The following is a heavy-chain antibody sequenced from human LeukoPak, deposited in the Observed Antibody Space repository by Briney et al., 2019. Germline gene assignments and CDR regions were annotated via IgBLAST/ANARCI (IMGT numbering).Heavy chain of an antibody. J-gene: IGHJ1*01. Sequence: QSAGSLRLSCAASGFIFTSYAMSWVRQDPGRGLEWVSAISGSDGSTYYADSVKGRFTISRDNSKNTLYLQMNSLRAEDTAVYYCTKDRYSSSPNRYFQHWGQGTLVTVSS. CDR1: GFIFTSYA. D-gene: IGHD6-6*01. CDR3: TKDRYSSSPNRYFQH. CDR2: ISGSDGST. V-gene: IGHV3-23*01.